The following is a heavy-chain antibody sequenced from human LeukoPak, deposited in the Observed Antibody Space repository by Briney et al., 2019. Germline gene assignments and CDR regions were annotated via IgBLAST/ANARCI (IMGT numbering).Heavy chain of an antibody. CDR2: IYYSGST. D-gene: IGHD3-10*01. J-gene: IGHJ4*02. Sequence: PSETLSLTCAVSGYSISSYYWSWIRQPPGKGLEWIGYIYYSGSTNYNPSLKSRVTISVDTSKNQFSLKLSSVTAADTAVYYCARDLMYYYGSGSSHCFDYWGQGTLVTVSS. CDR3: ARDLMYYYGSGSSHCFDY. V-gene: IGHV4-59*01. CDR1: GYSISSYY.